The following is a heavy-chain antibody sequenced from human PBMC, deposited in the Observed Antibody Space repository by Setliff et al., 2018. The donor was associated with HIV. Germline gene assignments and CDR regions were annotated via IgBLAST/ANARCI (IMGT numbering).Heavy chain of an antibody. Sequence: SETLSLTCTVSGGSISSDYWSWIRQPPGKGMEWIGFIYDSGSTNYNPSLESRVTISVDTSKNQFSLKLSSVTAADTAVYYCARAIGIISLYYFDSWGQGTLVTVPS. CDR2: IYDSGST. CDR1: GGSISSDY. V-gene: IGHV4-59*01. J-gene: IGHJ4*02. CDR3: ARAIGIISLYYFDS. D-gene: IGHD3-10*01.